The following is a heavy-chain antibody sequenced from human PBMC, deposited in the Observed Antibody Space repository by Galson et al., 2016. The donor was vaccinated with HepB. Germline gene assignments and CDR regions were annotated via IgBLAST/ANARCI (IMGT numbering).Heavy chain of an antibody. CDR3: ARSFRDFVFEGSLYGLDV. D-gene: IGHD3-10*01. CDR1: GFSFSLNT. V-gene: IGHV3-30*04. Sequence: SLSLSCAASGFSFSLNTVHWVRQLPGKGLEWVALISYNGSNDIYDESVKGRFQISRDNSKNTLYLQMNNLRGEDTAVYYCARSFRDFVFEGSLYGLDVWGQGTTVIVSS. CDR2: ISYNGSND. J-gene: IGHJ6*02.